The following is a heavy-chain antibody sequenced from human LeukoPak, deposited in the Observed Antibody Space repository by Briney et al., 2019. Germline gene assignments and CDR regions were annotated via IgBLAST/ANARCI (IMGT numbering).Heavy chain of an antibody. CDR3: ATDPTTAGTTRFDY. J-gene: IGHJ4*02. CDR2: INPRSGGT. Sequence: GASVKVSCKTSGYTFTGPGLYIHWVRQAPGQGLEWMGWINPRSGGTNYAQKFQGRVTMTRDTSISTAYMELSRLTSDDTAVYYCATDPTTAGTTRFDYWGQGTLVTVSS. D-gene: IGHD1-1*01. V-gene: IGHV1-2*02. CDR1: GYTFTGPGLY.